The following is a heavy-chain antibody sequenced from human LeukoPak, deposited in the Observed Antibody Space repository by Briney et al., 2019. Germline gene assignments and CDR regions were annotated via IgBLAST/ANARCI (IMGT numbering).Heavy chain of an antibody. J-gene: IGHJ4*02. CDR3: ARDIMVDY. CDR2: IRSSGGNS. Sequence: GSPRLSSAPSRFTSSGSALSCVRQAPRQALEWVSAIRSSGGNSYYADSVKCLFTISRENAKNSLYLQMNNLRAEDTAVYYCARDIMVDYCGQGTLVTASS. D-gene: IGHD3-16*01. V-gene: IGHV3-23*01. CDR1: RFTSSGSA.